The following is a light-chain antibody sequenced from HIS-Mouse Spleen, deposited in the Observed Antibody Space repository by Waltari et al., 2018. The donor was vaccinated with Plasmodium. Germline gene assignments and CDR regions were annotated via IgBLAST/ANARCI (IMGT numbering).Light chain of an antibody. J-gene: IGLJ2*01. Sequence: SYVLTQPPSVSVAPGQTARITCGGNNIGSKSVHWYQQKPGQAPVLVVYDDSDRPSGIPELFSGSNSGNTATLTISRVEAGDEADYYCQVWDSSSDHPVFGGGTKLTV. CDR3: QVWDSSSDHPV. CDR1: NIGSKS. V-gene: IGLV3-21*02. CDR2: DDS.